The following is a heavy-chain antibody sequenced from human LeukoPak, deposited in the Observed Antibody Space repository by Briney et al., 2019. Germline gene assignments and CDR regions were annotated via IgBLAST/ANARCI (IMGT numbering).Heavy chain of an antibody. CDR3: VRLKAAYTGYDIIDY. J-gene: IGHJ4*02. V-gene: IGHV3-11*01. D-gene: IGHD5-12*01. CDR1: GFTFSAYY. CDR2: ISTTGSTI. Sequence: GGSLRLSCAASGFTFSAYYMSWIRQAPGKGLEWVSYISTTGSTIKYADSVKGRFTISRDNAKNSLFLQMNSLRAEDTAVYYCVRLKAAYTGYDIIDYWGQGTLITVSP.